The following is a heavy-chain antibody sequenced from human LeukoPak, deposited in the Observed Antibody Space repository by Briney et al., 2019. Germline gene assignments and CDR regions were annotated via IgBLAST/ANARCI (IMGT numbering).Heavy chain of an antibody. Sequence: SVKVSCKASGGTFSSYAISWVRQAPGQGFEWMGGIIPIFGTTNYAQKFQGRVTITADESTTTAYMELSSLRSEDTAVYHCARGTYYGRSGYYSFDYWGPGTLVTVSS. D-gene: IGHD3-22*01. CDR3: ARGTYYGRSGYYSFDY. J-gene: IGHJ4*02. CDR1: GGTFSSYA. V-gene: IGHV1-69*01. CDR2: IIPIFGTT.